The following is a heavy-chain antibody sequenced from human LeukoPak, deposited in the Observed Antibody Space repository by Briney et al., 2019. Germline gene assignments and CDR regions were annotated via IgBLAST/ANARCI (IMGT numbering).Heavy chain of an antibody. CDR1: GLTFSSYA. CDR3: AKDTGFTRPTSYSSSSYFDY. CDR2: ISGSGGST. J-gene: IGHJ4*02. V-gene: IGHV3-23*01. D-gene: IGHD6-13*01. Sequence: PGGSLRLSCAASGLTFSSYAMSWVRQAPGKGLEWVSAISGSGGSTYYADSVKGRFTISRDNSKNTLYLQMNSLRAEDTAVYYCAKDTGFTRPTSYSSSSYFDYWGQGTLVTVSS.